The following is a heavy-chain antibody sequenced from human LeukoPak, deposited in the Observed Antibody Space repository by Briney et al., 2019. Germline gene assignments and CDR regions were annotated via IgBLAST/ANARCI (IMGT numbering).Heavy chain of an antibody. CDR2: IIPIFGTA. CDR1: GGTFSSYA. Sequence: SVKVSCKASGGTFSSYAISWVRQAPGQGLEWMGGIIPIFGTANYAQKFQGRVTITADESTSTAYMELSSLRSEDTAVYYRARGSVITMVRGPPHERPFDYWGQGTLVTVSS. D-gene: IGHD3-10*01. V-gene: IGHV1-69*01. CDR3: ARGSVITMVRGPPHERPFDY. J-gene: IGHJ4*02.